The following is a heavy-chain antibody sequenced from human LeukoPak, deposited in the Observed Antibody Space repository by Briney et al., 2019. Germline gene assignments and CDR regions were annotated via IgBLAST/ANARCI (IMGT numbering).Heavy chain of an antibody. CDR1: GGTFSSYA. J-gene: IGHJ6*03. D-gene: IGHD3-22*01. CDR3: ARDGRGNDYYDSSGYYYVDGGMDV. V-gene: IGHV1-69*13. CDR2: IIPIFGTA. Sequence: SVKVSCKASGGTFSSYAISWVRQAPGQGLEWMGGIIPIFGTANYAQKFQGRVTITADESTSTAYMELSSLRSEDTAVYYCARDGRGNDYYDSSGYYYVDGGMDVWGKGTTVTISS.